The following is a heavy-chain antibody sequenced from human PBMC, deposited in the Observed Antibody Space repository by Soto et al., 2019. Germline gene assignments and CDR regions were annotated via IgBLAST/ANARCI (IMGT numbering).Heavy chain of an antibody. D-gene: IGHD3-16*01. CDR2: ISSNGGST. J-gene: IGHJ6*02. CDR1: GFTFSSYA. Sequence: PGGSLRLSCSASGFTFSSYAMHWVRQAPGKGLEYVSAISSNGGSTYYADSVKGRFTISRDNSKNTLYLQMNSLRAEDTAVYYCARDGPTLGPYYVMDVWGQGTTVIGSS. V-gene: IGHV3-64*04. CDR3: ARDGPTLGPYYVMDV.